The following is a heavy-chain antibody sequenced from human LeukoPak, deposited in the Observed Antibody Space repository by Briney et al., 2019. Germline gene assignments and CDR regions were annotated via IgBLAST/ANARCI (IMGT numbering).Heavy chain of an antibody. V-gene: IGHV4-34*01. D-gene: IGHD3-22*01. CDR3: ARHLPYYYDSSGYYYSYYYYMDV. CDR1: GGSISGYY. CDR2: INHSGST. J-gene: IGHJ6*03. Sequence: SETLSLTCTVSGGSISGYYWSWIRQPPGKGLEWIGEINHSGSTNYNPSLKSRVTISVDTSKNQFSLKLSSVTAADTAVYYCARHLPYYYDSSGYYYSYYYYMDVWGKGTTVTISS.